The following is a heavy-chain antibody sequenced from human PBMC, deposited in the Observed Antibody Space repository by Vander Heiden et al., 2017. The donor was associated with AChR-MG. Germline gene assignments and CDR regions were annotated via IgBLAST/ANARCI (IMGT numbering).Heavy chain of an antibody. CDR2: IIPILGIA. CDR3: ARGGRQEYATVWDDDYYGKDV. J-gene: IGHJ6*01. D-gene: IGHD2-8*01. Sequence: QVQLVQSGAEVKKPGSSVKVSCKASGGTFSSYTISWVRQAPGQGLEWMGRIIPILGIANYAQKFQGRVTITADKSTSTAYMELSSLRSEDTALHYCARGGRQEYATVWDDDYYGKDVWCQGRTVTDSS. CDR1: GGTFSSYT. V-gene: IGHV1-69*02.